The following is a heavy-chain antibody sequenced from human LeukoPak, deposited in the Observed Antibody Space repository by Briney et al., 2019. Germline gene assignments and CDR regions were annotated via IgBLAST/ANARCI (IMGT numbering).Heavy chain of an antibody. D-gene: IGHD3-9*01. Sequence: PGGSLRLSCAASGFTSSSYSMNWVRQAPGKGLEWVSSISSSRSYIYYADSVKGRFTISRDNAKNSLYLQMNSLRAEDTAVYYCARDKRYFDWLPFDYWGQGTLVTVSS. CDR1: GFTSSSYS. CDR2: ISSSRSYI. J-gene: IGHJ4*02. V-gene: IGHV3-21*01. CDR3: ARDKRYFDWLPFDY.